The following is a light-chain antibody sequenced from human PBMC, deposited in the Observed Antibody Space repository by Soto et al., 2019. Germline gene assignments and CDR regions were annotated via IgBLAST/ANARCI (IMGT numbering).Light chain of an antibody. CDR2: RNN. Sequence: QSVLTQPPSVSGTPGKRVTISCSGSSSNIGSNYVYWYQQLPGTAPKLLIYRNNQLPPGVFDRFSGSKSGTSASLAISGLRSEDEADYYCAAWDDGLSGYVFGTGTKVTVL. V-gene: IGLV1-47*01. J-gene: IGLJ1*01. CDR1: SSNIGSNY. CDR3: AAWDDGLSGYV.